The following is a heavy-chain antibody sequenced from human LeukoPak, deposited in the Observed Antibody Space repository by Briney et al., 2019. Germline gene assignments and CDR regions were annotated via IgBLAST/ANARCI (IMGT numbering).Heavy chain of an antibody. Sequence: ASVKVSCKASGYTFTSYYMHWVRQAPGQGLEWMGIINPSGGSTSYAQKFQGRVTMTRDTSTSTVYMELSSLRSEDTAVYYCAGAATDYVWGSYRTYYYYMDVWGKGTTVTISS. V-gene: IGHV1-46*01. J-gene: IGHJ6*03. CDR2: INPSGGST. D-gene: IGHD3-16*02. CDR1: GYTFTSYY. CDR3: AGAATDYVWGSYRTYYYYMDV.